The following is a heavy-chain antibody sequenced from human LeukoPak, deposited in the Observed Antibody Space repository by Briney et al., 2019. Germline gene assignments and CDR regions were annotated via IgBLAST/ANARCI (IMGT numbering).Heavy chain of an antibody. CDR2: IYSGGST. J-gene: IGHJ4*02. Sequence: GGSLRLSCAASGFTVSSNYMSWVRQAPGKGLEWVSVIYSGGSTYYADSVKGRFTISRDNSKNTLYLQMNSLRAEDTAVYYCARDMYGRNYFAFWGQGTLVTVSS. V-gene: IGHV3-53*01. D-gene: IGHD4-23*01. CDR1: GFTVSSNY. CDR3: ARDMYGRNYFAF.